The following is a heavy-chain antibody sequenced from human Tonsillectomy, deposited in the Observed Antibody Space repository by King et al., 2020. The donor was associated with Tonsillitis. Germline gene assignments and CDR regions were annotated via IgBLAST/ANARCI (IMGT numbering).Heavy chain of an antibody. D-gene: IGHD1-26*01. Sequence: QLQESGPGVVKPSETLSLTCTVSGGYISSSDHYWAWIRQPPGKGLEWIGYMYYRGTIFYNPSLKSRITISGGTSENRFSLKFSSVTAADTAVYFCAEYVSGSFDYWGQGALVTVSS. J-gene: IGHJ4*02. CDR2: MYYRGTI. CDR1: GGYISSSDHY. V-gene: IGHV4-39*01. CDR3: AEYVSGSFDY.